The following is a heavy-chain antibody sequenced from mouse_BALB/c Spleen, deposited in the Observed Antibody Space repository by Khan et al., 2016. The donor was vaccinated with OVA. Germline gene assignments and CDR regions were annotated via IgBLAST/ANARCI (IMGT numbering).Heavy chain of an antibody. CDR1: GYTFTTAG. D-gene: IGHD2-14*01. Sequence: QIQLVQSGPELKKSGETVRISCKASGYTFTTAGMQWVQKMPGKGLKWIGWINTHSGVPKYAEDFKGRFAFSLETSASTAYLQITNLKNEDTATYFCARGGAAYDRYGGGAMGYWGQGTSVTVSS. J-gene: IGHJ4*01. CDR2: INTHSGVP. CDR3: ARGGAAYDRYGGGAMGY. V-gene: IGHV9-4*02.